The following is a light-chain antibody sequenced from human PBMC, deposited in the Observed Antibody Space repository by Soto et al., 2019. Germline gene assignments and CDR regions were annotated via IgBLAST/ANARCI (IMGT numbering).Light chain of an antibody. J-gene: IGKJ4*01. CDR3: QQRSNWPLT. CDR1: QSVSSY. CDR2: DAS. V-gene: IGKV3-11*01. Sequence: EIVLTQSPATLSLSPGERATLSCRASQSVSSYLAWYQQKPGQAPRLLIYDASSRATGIPARFSGGGSGTDFTLTISSLAPEDFAVYYCQQRSNWPLTFGGGTKVEI.